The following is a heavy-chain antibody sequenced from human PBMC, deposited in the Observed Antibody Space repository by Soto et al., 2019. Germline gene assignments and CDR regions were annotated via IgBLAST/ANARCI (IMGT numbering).Heavy chain of an antibody. J-gene: IGHJ4*02. CDR3: AREGVGATPL. CDR2: IIHILGIA. D-gene: IGHD1-26*01. Sequence: QVQLVQSGADVKKPGSSVKVSCKASGGNFSSYTISWVRQAPGQGLEWMGRIIHILGIANYEQQFQGRVTIPADKSTSTAHMELSSLRSEDTAVYYCAREGVGATPLWGQGTLVPVSS. CDR1: GGNFSSYT. V-gene: IGHV1-69*08.